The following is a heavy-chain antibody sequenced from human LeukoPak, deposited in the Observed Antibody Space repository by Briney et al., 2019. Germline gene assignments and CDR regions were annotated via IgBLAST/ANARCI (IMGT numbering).Heavy chain of an antibody. CDR2: TNHSGST. CDR1: GGSFSTNY. CDR3: ARNLRLGELSLGY. V-gene: IGHV4-34*01. D-gene: IGHD3-16*02. J-gene: IGHJ4*02. Sequence: PSETLSLTCAVYGGSFSTNYWSWIRQPPGKGLEWIGETNHSGSTNYNPSLKSRVTISVDTSKNQFSLKLSSVTAADTAVYYCARNLRLGELSLGYWGQGTLVTVSS.